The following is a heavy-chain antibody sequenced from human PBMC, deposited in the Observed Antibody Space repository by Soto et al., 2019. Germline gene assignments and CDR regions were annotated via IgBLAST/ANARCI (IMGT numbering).Heavy chain of an antibody. CDR3: ARDTRLLWFGDYGMDV. J-gene: IGHJ6*02. V-gene: IGHV4-30-4*01. Sequence: SETLSLTCTVSGGSISSGDYYWSWIRQPPGKGLEWIGYIYYSGSTYYNPSLKSRVTISVDTSKNQFSLKLSSVTAADTAVYYCARDTRLLWFGDYGMDVWGQGTTVTVSS. CDR2: IYYSGST. D-gene: IGHD3-10*01. CDR1: GGSISSGDYY.